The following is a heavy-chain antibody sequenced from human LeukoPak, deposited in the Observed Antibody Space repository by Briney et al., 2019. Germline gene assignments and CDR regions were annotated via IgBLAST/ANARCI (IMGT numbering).Heavy chain of an antibody. Sequence: GGSLRLSCAASGFTLSSTAMAWVRQAPGKGLEWVSAMNGGNDGTHYADFVKGRFTISRDNSKNMLYLQMNSLRAEDTALYYCAKDFWGFSFGYWGQGTLVTVSS. CDR1: GFTLSSTA. CDR3: AKDFWGFSFGY. D-gene: IGHD7-27*01. V-gene: IGHV3-23*01. CDR2: MNGGNDGT. J-gene: IGHJ4*02.